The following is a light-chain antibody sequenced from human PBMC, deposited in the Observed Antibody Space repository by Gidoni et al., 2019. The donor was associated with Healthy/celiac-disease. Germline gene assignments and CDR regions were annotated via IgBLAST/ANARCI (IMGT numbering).Light chain of an antibody. CDR2: AAS. CDR1: QRISSY. V-gene: IGKV1-39*01. CDR3: QQSDSTSWT. Sequence: DIQMTHSPSSLSASVGDSVTITCRARQRISSYLNWYQQKPGKAPRLLIYAASSLQSGVPSRFSGSGSGTDFTLTISSLQPEDFATYYCQQSDSTSWTFGQGTKVEIK. J-gene: IGKJ1*01.